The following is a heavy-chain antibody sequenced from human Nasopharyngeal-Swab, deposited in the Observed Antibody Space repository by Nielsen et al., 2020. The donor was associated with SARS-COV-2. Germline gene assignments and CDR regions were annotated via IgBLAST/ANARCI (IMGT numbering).Heavy chain of an antibody. D-gene: IGHD6-19*01. J-gene: IGHJ1*01. V-gene: IGHV3-23*01. CDR3: AKGAVGGAVAGTQYFQH. Sequence: GESLKISCAASGFTFSSYAMSWVRQAPGKGLEWVSAISGSGGSTYYADPVKGRFTISRDNSKNTLYLQMNSLRAEDTAVYYCAKGAVGGAVAGTQYFQHWGQGTQVTVSS. CDR2: ISGSGGST. CDR1: GFTFSSYA.